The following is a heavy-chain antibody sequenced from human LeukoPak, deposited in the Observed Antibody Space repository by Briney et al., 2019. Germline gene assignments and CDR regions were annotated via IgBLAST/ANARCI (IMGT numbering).Heavy chain of an antibody. CDR3: ARKRRGYCSSTSCYEEDDY. D-gene: IGHD2-2*01. CDR2: IYYSGST. J-gene: IGHJ4*02. CDR1: GGSISSYY. Sequence: SETLSLTCTVSGGSISSYYWSWIRQPPGKGLEWIGYIYYSGSTNYNPSLKSRVTISVDTSKNQSSLKLSSVTAADTAVYYCARKRRGYCSSTSCYEEDDYWGQGTLVTVSS. V-gene: IGHV4-59*01.